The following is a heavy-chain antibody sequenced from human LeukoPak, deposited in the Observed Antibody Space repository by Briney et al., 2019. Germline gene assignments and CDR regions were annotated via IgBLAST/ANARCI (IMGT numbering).Heavy chain of an antibody. D-gene: IGHD3-16*01. CDR2: IYSGGST. Sequence: GGSLRLSCAASGFTVSSNYMSWVRQAPGKGLEWVSVIYSGGSTYYADSVKGRFTISRDNSKNTLYLQMNSLRVEDTAVYYCARHGVWGSYCIEYWGQGTLVTVSS. J-gene: IGHJ4*02. CDR3: ARHGVWGSYCIEY. CDR1: GFTVSSNY. V-gene: IGHV3-66*04.